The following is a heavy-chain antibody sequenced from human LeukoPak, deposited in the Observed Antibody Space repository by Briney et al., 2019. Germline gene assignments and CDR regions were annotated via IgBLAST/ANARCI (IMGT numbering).Heavy chain of an antibody. D-gene: IGHD6-19*01. V-gene: IGHV3-23*01. Sequence: PGGSLRLSCAASGFTFGSYAMYWVRQAPGKGLEWVSGISGSGGSTFCADSVKGRFTISRDNSENTVYLQMNSLRADDTAVYYCAKTTAGYSSGRYPGWPVDYWGRGTLVTVSS. J-gene: IGHJ4*02. CDR1: GFTFGSYA. CDR3: AKTTAGYSSGRYPGWPVDY. CDR2: ISGSGGST.